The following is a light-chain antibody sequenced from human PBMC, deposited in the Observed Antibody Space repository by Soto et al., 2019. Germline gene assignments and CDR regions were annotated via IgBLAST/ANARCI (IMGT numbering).Light chain of an antibody. Sequence: EIVLTQSPGTLSLSPGERATLSCRASQSVSSSYLAWYQQKPGQAPRLLIYGASSRATGIPDRFSGSGSGTDFTLTISRLEPEDFAVYYCQQYGSSPPSTFGQGTKVDNK. CDR1: QSVSSSY. CDR3: QQYGSSPPST. CDR2: GAS. J-gene: IGKJ1*01. V-gene: IGKV3-20*01.